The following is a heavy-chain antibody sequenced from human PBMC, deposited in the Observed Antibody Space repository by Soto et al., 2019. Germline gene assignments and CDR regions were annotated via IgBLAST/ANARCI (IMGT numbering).Heavy chain of an antibody. J-gene: IGHJ5*02. V-gene: IGHV4-39*01. CDR3: ARRVTGKGYFSGGSCYRHDVVWFDP. Sequence: SETLSLTCTVSGGSISSSSYYWGWIRQPPGKGLEWIGSIYYSGSTYYNPSLKSRVTIPVDTSKNQFSLKLSSVTAADTAVYYFARRVTGKGYFSGGSCYRHDVVWFDPRGQGTLVTVSS. CDR1: GGSISSSSYY. D-gene: IGHD2-15*01. CDR2: IYYSGST.